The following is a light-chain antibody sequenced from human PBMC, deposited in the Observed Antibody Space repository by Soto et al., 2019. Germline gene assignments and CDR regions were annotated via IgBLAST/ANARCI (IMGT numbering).Light chain of an antibody. V-gene: IGKV3-11*01. CDR1: QSVSSY. J-gene: IGKJ4*01. CDR2: DAS. CDR3: QQRSNWPRVT. Sequence: EIVLTQSPATLFLSPGERATLSCRASQSVSSYLAWYQQKPGQAPRLLIYDASNRATGIPARFSGSGSGTDFTLTISSLEPEDFAVYYCQQRSNWPRVTCGGGTKVEIK.